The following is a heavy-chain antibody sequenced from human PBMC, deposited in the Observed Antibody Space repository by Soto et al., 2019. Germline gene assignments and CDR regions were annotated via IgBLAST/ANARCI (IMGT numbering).Heavy chain of an antibody. J-gene: IGHJ3*02. CDR3: ARGSSGTYPSFDI. D-gene: IGHD1-26*01. V-gene: IGHV5-51*01. CDR1: GYSFTSYW. Sequence: PGESLKISFKGSGYSFTSYWIGWALQMSGRGLEWMGIIYPGDSDTRYSPSFQGQVTISADKSISTAYLQWSSLKASDTAMYYCARGSSGTYPSFDIWGQGTLVTVSS. CDR2: IYPGDSDT.